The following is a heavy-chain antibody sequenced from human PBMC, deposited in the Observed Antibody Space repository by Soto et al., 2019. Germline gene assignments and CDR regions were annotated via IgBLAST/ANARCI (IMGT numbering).Heavy chain of an antibody. CDR2: IIPVFDTV. J-gene: IGHJ4*02. V-gene: IGHV1-69*01. CDR1: GGLFSSYA. CDR3: ARGGSGYVWFNEF. D-gene: IGHD3-22*01. Sequence: QEQLVQSGAEVKKSGSSVKVSCKDTGGLFSSYAVSWVRQAPGQGLEWMGGIIPVFDTVYYAQKFQVRVTITAAESTNTAYMELSILRSEDTAMYYCARGGSGYVWFNEFWGQGTLVTVSS.